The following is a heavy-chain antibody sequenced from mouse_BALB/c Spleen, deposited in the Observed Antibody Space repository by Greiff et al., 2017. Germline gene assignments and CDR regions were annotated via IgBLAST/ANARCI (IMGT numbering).Heavy chain of an antibody. Sequence: EVQLVESGGGLVQPGGSRKLSCAASGFTFSSFGMHWVRQAPEKGLEWVAYISSGSSTIYYADTVKGRFTISRDNPKNTLFLQMTSLRSEDTAMYYCARRYGSSYFDYWGQGTTLSLL. CDR2: ISSGSSTI. J-gene: IGHJ2*01. CDR3: ARRYGSSYFDY. CDR1: GFTFSSFG. V-gene: IGHV5-17*02. D-gene: IGHD1-1*01.